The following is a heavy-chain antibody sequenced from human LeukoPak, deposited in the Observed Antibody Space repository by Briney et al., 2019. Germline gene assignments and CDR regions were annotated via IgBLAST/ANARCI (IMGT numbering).Heavy chain of an antibody. J-gene: IGHJ4*02. CDR3: ARGGSDWNHFDY. D-gene: IGHD1-1*01. CDR1: GGSISSGGYS. CDR2: IYHSGST. V-gene: IGHV4-30-2*01. Sequence: PSQTLSLTCAVSGGSISSGGYSWRWIQQPPGKGLEWIGYIYHSGSTYYNPSLKGRVTISVDRSKNQFSLKLSSVTAADTAVYYCARGGSDWNHFDYWGQGTLVTVSS.